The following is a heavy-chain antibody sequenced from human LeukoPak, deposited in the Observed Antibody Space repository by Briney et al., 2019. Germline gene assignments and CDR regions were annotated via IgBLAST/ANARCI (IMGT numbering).Heavy chain of an antibody. CDR2: IYYSGNT. J-gene: IGHJ3*02. V-gene: IGHV4-39*02. D-gene: IGHD2-21*01. Sequence: SETLSLTCTVSGDSISTSNSYWGWLRQPPGKGLEWIGSIYYSGNTYYNASLKSRVTISVDTSKNQFSLKLTSVTAADTAVYYCARDTAIYRAFDIWDQGTMVTVSA. CDR3: ARDTAIYRAFDI. CDR1: GDSISTSNSY.